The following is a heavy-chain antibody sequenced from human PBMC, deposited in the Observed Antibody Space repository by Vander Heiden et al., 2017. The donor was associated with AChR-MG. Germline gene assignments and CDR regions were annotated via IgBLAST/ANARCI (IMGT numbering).Heavy chain of an antibody. CDR1: GGSFSGYY. Sequence: QVQLQQWGAGLLKPSETLSLTCAVYGGSFSGYYWSWIRQPPGKGLEWIGEINHSGSTNYNPSLKSRVTISVDTSKNQFSLKLSSVTAADTAVYYCARGLIVAGTRFDYWGQGTLVTVSS. V-gene: IGHV4-34*01. J-gene: IGHJ4*02. D-gene: IGHD6-19*01. CDR3: ARGLIVAGTRFDY. CDR2: INHSGST.